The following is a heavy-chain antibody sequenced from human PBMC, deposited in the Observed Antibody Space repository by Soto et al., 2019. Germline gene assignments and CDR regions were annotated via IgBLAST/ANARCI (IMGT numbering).Heavy chain of an antibody. CDR3: ASPGVTRPGGGYYFDY. Sequence: GSLRLSCASSGVTFYSYAIAWARQNTGKGLEWVSAISGSGGSTYYADSVKGRFTISRDNSKNTLYLQMNSLRAEDTAVYYCASPGVTRPGGGYYFDYWGQGTLVTVSS. CDR2: ISGSGGST. D-gene: IGHD3-16*01. CDR1: GVTFYSYA. J-gene: IGHJ4*02. V-gene: IGHV3-23*01.